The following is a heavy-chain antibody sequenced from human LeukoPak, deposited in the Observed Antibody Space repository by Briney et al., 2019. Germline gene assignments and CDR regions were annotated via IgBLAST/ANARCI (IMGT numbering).Heavy chain of an antibody. CDR1: GFKFSGYA. CDR2: ISGGGGTAYYA. J-gene: IGHJ4*02. CDR3: AKDFSEPKIVYYESSGSGGYFDY. Sequence: PGGSLRLSCAASGFKFSGYAMSWVRQSPGKGLEWVSAISGGGGTAYYAYYADSVKGRFTISRDNSQNTLFLQMNSLRAEDTAVYYCAKDFSEPKIVYYESSGSGGYFDYWGQGTLVTVSS. V-gene: IGHV3-23*01. D-gene: IGHD3-22*01.